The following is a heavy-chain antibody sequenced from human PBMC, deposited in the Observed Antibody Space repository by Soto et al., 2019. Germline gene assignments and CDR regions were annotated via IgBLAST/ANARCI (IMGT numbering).Heavy chain of an antibody. CDR2: IWFDASHE. Sequence: QVHLVESGGGVVQPGTSLRLSCAASGFSFSDYGMHWARQAPGKGLEWLTIIWFDASHEYYADSVKGGFTISRDNSNNTLYLQWNSLTADDTAVYFCARDQGRATADGPLGNGLDVWGQGTAVTVSS. D-gene: IGHD6-13*01. CDR3: ARDQGRATADGPLGNGLDV. J-gene: IGHJ6*02. V-gene: IGHV3-33*01. CDR1: GFSFSDYG.